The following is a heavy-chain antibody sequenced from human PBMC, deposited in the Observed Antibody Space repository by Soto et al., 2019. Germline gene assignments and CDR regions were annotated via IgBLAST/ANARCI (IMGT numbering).Heavy chain of an antibody. CDR1: GGSFSGYY. D-gene: IGHD6-19*01. J-gene: IGHJ1*01. Sequence: QVQLQQWGAGLLKPSETLSLTCAVYGGSFSGYYWSWIRQPPGKGLEWIGEINHSGSTNYNPSLRSLVTISVDTSKSQFSLKLSSVTAADTAVYYCARSIAVAGARYFQHWGQGTLVTVSS. CDR3: ARSIAVAGARYFQH. CDR2: INHSGST. V-gene: IGHV4-34*01.